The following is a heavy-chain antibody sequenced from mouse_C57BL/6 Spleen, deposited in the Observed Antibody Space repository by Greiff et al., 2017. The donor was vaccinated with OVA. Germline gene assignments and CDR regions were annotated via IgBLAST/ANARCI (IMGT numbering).Heavy chain of an antibody. Sequence: DVKLQESGPELVKPGASVKMSCKASGYTFTDYNMHWVKQSHGKSLEWIGYINPNNGGTSYNQKFKGKATLTVNKSSSTAYMELRSLTSEDSAVYYCARVDYHWYFDVWGTGTTVTVSS. V-gene: IGHV1-22*01. D-gene: IGHD2-4*01. CDR1: GYTFTDYN. J-gene: IGHJ1*03. CDR2: INPNNGGT. CDR3: ARVDYHWYFDV.